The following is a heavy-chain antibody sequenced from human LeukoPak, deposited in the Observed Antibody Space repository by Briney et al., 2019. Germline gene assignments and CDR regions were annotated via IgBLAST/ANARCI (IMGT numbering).Heavy chain of an antibody. Sequence: GGSLRLSCAASGFTFSSYWMHWVRQAPGKGLEWVSAISGSGGSTYYADSVKGRFTISRDNSKNTLYLQMNSLRAEDTAVYYCAKDQVVPAAISFDYWGQGTLVTVSS. V-gene: IGHV3-23*01. CDR2: ISGSGGST. J-gene: IGHJ4*02. CDR3: AKDQVVPAAISFDY. D-gene: IGHD2-2*01. CDR1: GFTFSSYW.